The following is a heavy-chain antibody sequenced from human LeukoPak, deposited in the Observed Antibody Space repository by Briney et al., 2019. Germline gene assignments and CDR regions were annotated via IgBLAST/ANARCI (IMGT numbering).Heavy chain of an antibody. D-gene: IGHD3-22*01. V-gene: IGHV1-8*01. CDR1: GYTFTSYD. J-gene: IGHJ5*02. CDR3: ARMSYYDSSGDNWFDP. CDR2: MNPNSGNT. Sequence: ASVKVSCKASGYTFTSYDINWVRQATGQGLEWMGWMNPNSGNTGYTQKFQGRVTMTRDTSISTAYMELSSLRSEDTAVYYCARMSYYDSSGDNWFDPWGQGTLVTVSS.